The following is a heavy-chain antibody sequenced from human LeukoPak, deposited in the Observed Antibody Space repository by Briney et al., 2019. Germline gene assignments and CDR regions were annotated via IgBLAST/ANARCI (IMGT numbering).Heavy chain of an antibody. D-gene: IGHD5-12*01. CDR1: GYTFTHYY. CDR3: AREIAASGHRSFDY. V-gene: IGHV1-46*01. CDR2: INPSGGGT. Sequence: ASVKLSCKASGYTFTHYYIHWVRQAPGRGLEWMGVINPSGGGTTYAQKFQGRVTMTWDTSTSTVYMELSSLRSEDTAVYYCAREIAASGHRSFDYWGQGTLVAVST. J-gene: IGHJ4*02.